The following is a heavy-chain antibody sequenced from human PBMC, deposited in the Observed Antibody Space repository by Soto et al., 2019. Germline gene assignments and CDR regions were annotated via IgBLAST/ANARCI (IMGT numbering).Heavy chain of an antibody. CDR3: ARVLVGATFDY. J-gene: IGHJ4*02. Sequence: SETLSLTCAVYGGSFSGYYWSWIRQPPGKGLEWIGEINHSGSTNYNPSLKSRVTISVDTSKNQFSLKLSSVTAADTAVYYCARVLVGATFDYWGQGTLVTVS. CDR1: GGSFSGYY. CDR2: INHSGST. V-gene: IGHV4-34*01. D-gene: IGHD1-26*01.